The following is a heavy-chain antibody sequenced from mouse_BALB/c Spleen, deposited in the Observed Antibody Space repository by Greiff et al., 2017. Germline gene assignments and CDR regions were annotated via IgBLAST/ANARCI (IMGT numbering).Heavy chain of an antibody. CDR1: GFAFSSYD. J-gene: IGHJ4*01. Sequence: DVMLVESGGGLVKPGGSLKLSCAASGFAFSSYDMSWVRQTPEKRLEWVAYISSGGGSTYYPDTVKGRFTISRDNAKNTLYLQMSSLKSEDTAMYYCARHNGSSYYAMDYWGQGTSVTVSS. CDR3: ARHNGSSYYAMDY. V-gene: IGHV5-12-1*01. CDR2: ISSGGGST. D-gene: IGHD1-1*01.